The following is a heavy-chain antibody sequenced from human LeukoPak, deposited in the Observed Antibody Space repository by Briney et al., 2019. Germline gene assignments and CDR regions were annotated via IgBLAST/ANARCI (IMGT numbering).Heavy chain of an antibody. CDR3: AKSSSGPNDAFDI. CDR2: ITDSGGAT. J-gene: IGHJ3*02. CDR1: GFTFSNYA. D-gene: IGHD6-19*01. Sequence: KTGGSLRLSCAASGFTFSNYAMNWVRQGPGKGLEWVSVITDSGGATFYADSVKGQFTMSRDNSKNTLYLQMNSLRAEDTAIYYCAKSSSGPNDAFDIWGQGTIVTVSS. V-gene: IGHV3-23*01.